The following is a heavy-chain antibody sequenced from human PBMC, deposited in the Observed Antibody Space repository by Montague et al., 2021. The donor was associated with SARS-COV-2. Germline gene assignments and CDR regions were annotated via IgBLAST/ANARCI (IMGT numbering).Heavy chain of an antibody. D-gene: IGHD2-2*02. CDR2: IYYSGST. J-gene: IGHJ6*03. V-gene: IGHV4-31*03. CDR3: ARVGIVVVPAAIVTLSYYNSMDV. Sequence: TLSLTCTVSGGSISSGGYYWSWIRQHPGKGLEWIGYIYYSGSTYYNPSLKSRVTISVDTSKNQFSLKLSSVTAADTAVYYCARVGIVVVPAAIVTLSYYNSMDVWGPGTTVTVSS. CDR1: GGSISSGGYY.